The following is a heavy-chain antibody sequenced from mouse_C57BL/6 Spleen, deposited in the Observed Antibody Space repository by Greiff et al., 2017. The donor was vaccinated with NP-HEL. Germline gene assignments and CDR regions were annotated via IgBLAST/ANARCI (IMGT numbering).Heavy chain of an antibody. V-gene: IGHV1-52*01. J-gene: IGHJ1*03. CDR2: IDPSDSET. D-gene: IGHD2-5*01. CDR1: GYTFTSYW. CDR3: ARLTYYSNYWYFDV. Sequence: QVQLQQPGAELVRPGSSVKLSCKASGYTFTSYWMHWVKQRPIQGLEWIGNIDPSDSETHYNQKFKDKATLTVDKSSSTAYMQLSSLTSEDSAVYYWARLTYYSNYWYFDVWGTGTTVTVSS.